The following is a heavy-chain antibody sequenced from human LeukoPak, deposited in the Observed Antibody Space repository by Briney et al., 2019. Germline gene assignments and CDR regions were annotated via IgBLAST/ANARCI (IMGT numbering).Heavy chain of an antibody. J-gene: IGHJ4*02. CDR2: TYYRSKWYN. CDR3: ARTLWVSYPQAPYYFDY. CDR1: GDSVSSNSAA. D-gene: IGHD1-26*01. Sequence: SQTLSLTCAISGDSVSSNSAAWNWIRQSPSRGLEWLGRTYYRSKWYNDYAVSVKSRITINPDTSKNQFSLQLNSVTPEDTAVYYCARTLWVSYPQAPYYFDYWGQGTLVTVSS. V-gene: IGHV6-1*01.